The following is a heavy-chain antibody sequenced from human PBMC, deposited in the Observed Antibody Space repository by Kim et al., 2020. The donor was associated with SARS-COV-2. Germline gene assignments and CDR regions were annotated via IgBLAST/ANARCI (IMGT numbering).Heavy chain of an antibody. V-gene: IGHV4-31*03. J-gene: IGHJ4*02. CDR2: TYYSGST. Sequence: SETLSLTCTVSGGSISSGGYYWSWIRQHPGKGLEWIGYTYYSGSTYYNPSLKSRVTISVDTSKNQFSLKLSSVTAADTAVYYCARGPYYYDSSGYYYPYWGQGTLVTVSS. CDR1: GGSISSGGYY. CDR3: ARGPYYYDSSGYYYPY. D-gene: IGHD3-22*01.